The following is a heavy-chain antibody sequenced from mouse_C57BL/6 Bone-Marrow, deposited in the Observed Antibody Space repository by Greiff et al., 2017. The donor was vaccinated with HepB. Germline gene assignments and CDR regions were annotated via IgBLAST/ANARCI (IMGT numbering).Heavy chain of an antibody. Sequence: ESGPGLVKPSQSLSLTCSVTGYSITSGYYWNWIRQFPGNKLEWMGYISYDGSNNYNPSLKNRISITRDTSKNQFFLKLNSVTTEDTATYYCARDRRAGTYYFDYWGQGTALTVSS. CDR1: GYSITSGYY. D-gene: IGHD4-1*01. CDR2: ISYDGSN. J-gene: IGHJ2*01. V-gene: IGHV3-6*01. CDR3: ARDRRAGTYYFDY.